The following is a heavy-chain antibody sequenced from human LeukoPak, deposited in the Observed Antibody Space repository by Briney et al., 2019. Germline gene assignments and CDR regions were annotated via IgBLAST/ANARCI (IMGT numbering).Heavy chain of an antibody. CDR2: INHSGST. J-gene: IGHJ4*02. CDR1: GGSFSGYY. CDR3: ARRGPYYYGSGSYYKPFDY. Sequence: PSETLSLTCAVYGGSFSGYYWSWIRQPPGKGLEWIGEINHSGSTNYNPSLKSRVTISVDTSKNQFSLKLSSVTAADTAVYYCARRGPYYYGSGSYYKPFDYWGQGTLVTVSS. V-gene: IGHV4-34*01. D-gene: IGHD3-10*01.